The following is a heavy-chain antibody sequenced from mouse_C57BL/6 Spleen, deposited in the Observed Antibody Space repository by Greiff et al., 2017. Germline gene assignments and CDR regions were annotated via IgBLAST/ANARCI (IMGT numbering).Heavy chain of an antibody. D-gene: IGHD1-3*01. CDR2: ISYDGSN. Sequence: EVKLMESGPGLVKPSQSLSLTCSVTGYSITSGYYWNWIRQFPGNKLEWMGYISYDGSNNYNPSLKNRISITRDTSKNQFFLKLNSVTTEDTATYYCARDGSSRSFDYWGQGTTLTVSS. J-gene: IGHJ2*01. CDR1: GYSITSGYY. V-gene: IGHV3-6*01. CDR3: ARDGSSRSFDY.